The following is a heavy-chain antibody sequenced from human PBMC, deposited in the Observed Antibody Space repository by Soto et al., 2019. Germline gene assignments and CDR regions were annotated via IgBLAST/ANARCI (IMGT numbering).Heavy chain of an antibody. CDR1: GMTFIRYA. CDR3: AKDRGSGYTLDY. D-gene: IGHD5-12*01. Sequence: SLPFAPPGMTFIRYAMNWVRQAPGKGLQWVSGISANGATTYYADSVKGRFTISRDNSKNTLFLQMDSLRVEDTALYYCAKDRGSGYTLDYWGHGTLVXVSS. V-gene: IGHV3-23*01. J-gene: IGHJ4*01. CDR2: ISANGATT.